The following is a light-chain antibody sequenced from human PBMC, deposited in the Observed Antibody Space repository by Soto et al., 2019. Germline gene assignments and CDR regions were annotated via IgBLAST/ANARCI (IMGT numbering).Light chain of an antibody. CDR2: AAS. CDR1: QSLSINY. Sequence: ENVLTQSPGALSLSTGERATLSCTASQSLSINYVAWYQQRPGQAPRLLIYAASSRAAGIPDRFSGSGSGTDFTLDISRLEPEDFAVYYCQQRSNWQTLAQGTRLEIK. J-gene: IGKJ5*01. CDR3: QQRSNWQT. V-gene: IGKV3D-20*02.